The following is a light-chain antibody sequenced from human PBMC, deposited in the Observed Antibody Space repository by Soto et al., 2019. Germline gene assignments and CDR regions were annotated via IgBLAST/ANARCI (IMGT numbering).Light chain of an antibody. CDR1: QSVGSN. V-gene: IGKV3-15*01. Sequence: EIVMTQSPATLSVSPGERATLSCRASQSVGSNLAWYQQTPGQAPRLLIYGASTRATGIPARFSGSGSGTELTLPIGSLQSEDFAVYYCQQYGNWPPGTFGLGTKVEIK. CDR2: GAS. CDR3: QQYGNWPPGT. J-gene: IGKJ1*01.